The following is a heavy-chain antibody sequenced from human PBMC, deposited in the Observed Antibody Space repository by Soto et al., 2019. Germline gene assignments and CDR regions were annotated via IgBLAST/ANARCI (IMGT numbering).Heavy chain of an antibody. CDR2: INHIGST. CDR1: GGSFSGYY. D-gene: IGHD5-12*01. Sequence: QVQLEQWGAGLLTPSETLSLTCAVYGGSFSGYYWSWIRQPPGKGLEWIGDINHIGSTNYTPSLNSRVTISVDTAKNQFSLNLYSVTAADTAVDYCARGRWLRQSFDYRGQGTLVTVSS. J-gene: IGHJ4*02. V-gene: IGHV4-34*02. CDR3: ARGRWLRQSFDY.